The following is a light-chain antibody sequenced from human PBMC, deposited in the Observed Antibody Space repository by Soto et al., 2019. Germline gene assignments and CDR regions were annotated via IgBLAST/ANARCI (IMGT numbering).Light chain of an antibody. Sequence: DIPMTQSPSSLSASVGDRVTITCQASQDISNYLNWYQQKPGKAPKLLIYDASNLETGVPSRFSGSGSGTDFTFTISSLQPEDIATYYCQQYDNLSAGFGGGTKVEIK. CDR1: QDISNY. CDR3: QQYDNLSAG. V-gene: IGKV1-33*01. J-gene: IGKJ4*01. CDR2: DAS.